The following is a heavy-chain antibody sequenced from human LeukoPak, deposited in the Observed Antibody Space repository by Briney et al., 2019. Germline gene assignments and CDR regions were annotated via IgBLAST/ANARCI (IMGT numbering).Heavy chain of an antibody. CDR1: VFTFSSYS. CDR2: IDTSTTYM. J-gene: IGHJ2*01. D-gene: IGHD7-27*01. Sequence: SGGSQRLSCAASVFTFSSYSMNWVRQAPWKGLEWVSSIDTSTTYMTYADSVKGRFTISRDNARNSLYLQMNSLRAEDTAVYYCAREAGTGERWYFDLWGRGTLVTVSS. CDR3: AREAGTGERWYFDL. V-gene: IGHV3-21*01.